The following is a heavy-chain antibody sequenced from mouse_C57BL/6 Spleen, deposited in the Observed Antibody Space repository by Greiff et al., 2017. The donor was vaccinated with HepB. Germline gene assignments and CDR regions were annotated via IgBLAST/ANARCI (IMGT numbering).Heavy chain of an antibody. D-gene: IGHD1-1*01. CDR3: ARSITTVVENWYFDV. V-gene: IGHV1-7*01. J-gene: IGHJ1*03. CDR1: GYTFTSYW. CDR2: INPNSGYT. Sequence: QVQLKESGAELAKPGASVKLSCKASGYTFTSYWMHWVKQRPGQGLEWIGYINPNSGYTKYNQKFKDKATLTADKSSSTAYMQLSSLTYEDSAVYYCARSITTVVENWYFDVWGTGTTVTVSS.